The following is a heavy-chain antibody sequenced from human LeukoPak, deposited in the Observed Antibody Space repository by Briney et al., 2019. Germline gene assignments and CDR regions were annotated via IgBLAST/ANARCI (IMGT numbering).Heavy chain of an antibody. CDR1: GFTFSRYG. V-gene: IGHV3-33*01. J-gene: IGHJ4*02. Sequence: GGSLRLSCAASGFTFSRYGMHWVRQGPGKGLEWVAVIWYDGSKKYYPDSVKGRFTISRDNSKNTLYLQMNSLRAEDTDVYYCARDLRLGYYDSSFPDYWGQGTLVTVSS. CDR2: IWYDGSKK. D-gene: IGHD3-22*01. CDR3: ARDLRLGYYDSSFPDY.